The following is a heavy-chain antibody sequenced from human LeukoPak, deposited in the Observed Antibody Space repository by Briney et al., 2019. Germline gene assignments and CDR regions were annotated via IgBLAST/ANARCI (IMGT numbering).Heavy chain of an antibody. CDR1: GLTFSSHW. CDR2: IKQDGSEK. V-gene: IGHV3-7*03. D-gene: IGHD3-9*01. Sequence: GGSLRLSCAASGLTFSSHWMHWVRQAPGKGVEWVATIKQDGSEKNYVDSVKGRFTISRDNAKNSLYLQMNNLRVEDTAMYYCAGGTGFIIKDWGQGTLVTVSS. CDR3: AGGTGFIIKD. J-gene: IGHJ4*02.